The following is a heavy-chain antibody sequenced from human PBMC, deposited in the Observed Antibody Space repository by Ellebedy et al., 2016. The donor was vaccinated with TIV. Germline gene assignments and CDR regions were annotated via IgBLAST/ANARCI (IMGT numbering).Heavy chain of an antibody. J-gene: IGHJ4*02. V-gene: IGHV3-33*05. Sequence: GGSLRLSCAASGFTFDNYGMYWVRQAPGKGLEWVATISYDGSNTYYVDSVKGRFTISRDNAKNSLYLQMNRLIAEDTAVYYCAKEGLRWGSYFDYWGQGSLVTVSS. D-gene: IGHD5-12*01. CDR3: AKEGLRWGSYFDY. CDR1: GFTFDNYG. CDR2: ISYDGSNT.